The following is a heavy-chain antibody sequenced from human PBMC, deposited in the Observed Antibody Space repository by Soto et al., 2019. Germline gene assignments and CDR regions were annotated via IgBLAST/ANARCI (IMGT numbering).Heavy chain of an antibody. CDR2: IYNSGTT. CDR3: AREPISTPRGVTQVDP. V-gene: IGHV4-31*03. D-gene: IGHD3-10*01. Sequence: QVRLQESGPGLVRPSQTLSLTCNVSGAPISSGGFYWSWIRQHPGQGPEWIGYIYNSGTTFYTPSLGSRVTMSLDAAKNHFPLELRSVTVANTAVYYCAREPISTPRGVTQVDPWGQGTQVTVSA. CDR1: GAPISSGGFY. J-gene: IGHJ5*02.